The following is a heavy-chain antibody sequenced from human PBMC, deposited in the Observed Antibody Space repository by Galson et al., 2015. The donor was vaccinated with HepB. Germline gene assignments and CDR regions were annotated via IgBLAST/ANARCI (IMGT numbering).Heavy chain of an antibody. CDR1: GFTFSSYG. D-gene: IGHD2-21*01. CDR2: ISYDGSNK. Sequence: SLRLSCAASGFTFSSYGMHWVRQAPGKGLEWVAVISYDGSNKYYADSVKGRFTISRDNSKNTLYLQMNSLRAEDTAVYYCAIERGGAYCGGDCYLDYWGQGTLVTVSS. CDR3: AIERGGAYCGGDCYLDY. V-gene: IGHV3-30*03. J-gene: IGHJ4*02.